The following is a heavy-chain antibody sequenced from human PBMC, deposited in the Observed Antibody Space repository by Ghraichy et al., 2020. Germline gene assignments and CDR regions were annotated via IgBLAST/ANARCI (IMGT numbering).Heavy chain of an antibody. D-gene: IGHD2-15*01. Sequence: GGSLRLSCAASGFVFSNYWMSWVRQSPGKGLEWVANIKYDGSESDYVDSVKGRITISRDNAKNSLYLQINSLGADDTALYYCARHTSYCSGATCRRGGKQYYYMDVWGKGTTVTVSS. J-gene: IGHJ6*03. CDR3: ARHTSYCSGATCRRGGKQYYYMDV. V-gene: IGHV3-7*03. CDR2: IKYDGSES. CDR1: GFVFSNYW.